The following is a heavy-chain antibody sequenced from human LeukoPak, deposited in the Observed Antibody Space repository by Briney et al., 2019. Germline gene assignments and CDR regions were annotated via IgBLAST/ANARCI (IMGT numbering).Heavy chain of an antibody. CDR1: GGSISSYY. CDR2: IYTSGST. Sequence: TSETLSLTCTVSGGSISSYYWSWIRQPAGKGLEWIGRIYTSGSTNYNPSLKSRATISIDTSNNHFSLRLTSVTAADTAMYYCARHFDYDSAGDPFDIWGQGTMVTVSS. CDR3: ARHFDYDSAGDPFDI. D-gene: IGHD3-10*01. J-gene: IGHJ3*02. V-gene: IGHV4-4*07.